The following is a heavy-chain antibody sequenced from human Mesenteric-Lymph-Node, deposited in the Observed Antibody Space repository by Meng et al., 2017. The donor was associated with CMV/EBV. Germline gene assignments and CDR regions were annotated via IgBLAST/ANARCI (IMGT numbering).Heavy chain of an antibody. D-gene: IGHD3-10*01. Sequence: SGYTFNSYYMHWVRQAPGQGLEWMGIINPSGGSTSYAQKFQGRVTMTRDTSTSTVYMELSSLRSEDTAVYYCARDGGGVIAQYYFDYWGQGTLVTVSS. CDR3: ARDGGGVIAQYYFDY. CDR2: INPSGGST. CDR1: GYTFNSYY. J-gene: IGHJ4*02. V-gene: IGHV1-46*02.